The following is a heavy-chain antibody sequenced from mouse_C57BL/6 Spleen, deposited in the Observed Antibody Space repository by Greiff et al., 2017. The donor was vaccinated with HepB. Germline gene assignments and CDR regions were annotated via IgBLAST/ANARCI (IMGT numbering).Heavy chain of an antibody. J-gene: IGHJ3*01. D-gene: IGHD3-3*01. Sequence: QVQLQQSGAELVKPGASVKISCKASGYAFSSYWMNWVKQRPGKGLEWIGQIYPGDGDTNYNGKFKGKATLTADKSSSTAYMQLSSLTSEDSAVYFCARGAFGDEDRFAYWGQGTLVTVSA. CDR1: GYAFSSYW. V-gene: IGHV1-80*01. CDR2: IYPGDGDT. CDR3: ARGAFGDEDRFAY.